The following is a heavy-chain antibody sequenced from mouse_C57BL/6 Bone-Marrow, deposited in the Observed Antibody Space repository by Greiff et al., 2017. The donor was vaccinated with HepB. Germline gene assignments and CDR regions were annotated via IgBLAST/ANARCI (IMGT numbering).Heavy chain of an antibody. J-gene: IGHJ2*01. Sequence: VHLVESGAELARPGASVKLSCKASGYTFTSYGISWVKQRTGQGLEWIGEIYPRSGNTYYNEKFKGKATLTADKSSSTAYMELRSLTSEDSAVYFCAREGDYGRGYFDYWGQGTTLTVSS. D-gene: IGHD1-1*01. CDR1: GYTFTSYG. CDR2: IYPRSGNT. V-gene: IGHV1-81*01. CDR3: AREGDYGRGYFDY.